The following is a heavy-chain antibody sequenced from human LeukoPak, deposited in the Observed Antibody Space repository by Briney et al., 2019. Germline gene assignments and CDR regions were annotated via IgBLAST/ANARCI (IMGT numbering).Heavy chain of an antibody. Sequence: GGSLRLSCAASGFTFSSYEMNWVRQAPGKGLEWVSYISSSGSTIYYADSVKGRFTISRDNAKNSLYLQIDSLRAEDTAVYYCARDAAYGDYPNWFDPWGQGTLVTVSS. CDR3: ARDAAYGDYPNWFDP. D-gene: IGHD4-17*01. V-gene: IGHV3-48*03. CDR2: ISSSGSTI. CDR1: GFTFSSYE. J-gene: IGHJ5*02.